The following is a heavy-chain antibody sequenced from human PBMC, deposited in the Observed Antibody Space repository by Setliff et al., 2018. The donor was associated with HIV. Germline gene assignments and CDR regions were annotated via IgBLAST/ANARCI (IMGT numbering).Heavy chain of an antibody. J-gene: IGHJ4*02. CDR3: ARGRRGDLDY. V-gene: IGHV1-18*04. CDR1: GYTLIDYY. CDR2: IRAYNGNT. Sequence: ASVKVSCKSSGYTLIDYYIHWVRQAPGRGLEWMGWIRAYNGNTNYAQRLQGRATLTTDTSTSTAYMELRSLRSDDTAVYYCARGRRGDLDYWGQGTLVTVSS. D-gene: IGHD2-21*02.